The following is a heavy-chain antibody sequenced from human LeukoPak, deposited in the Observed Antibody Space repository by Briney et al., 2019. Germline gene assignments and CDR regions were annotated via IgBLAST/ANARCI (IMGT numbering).Heavy chain of an antibody. CDR3: ASYRRGFLALDY. CDR2: INPNSGGT. J-gene: IGHJ4*02. V-gene: IGHV1-2*06. Sequence: ASVKVSCKASGYTFTAYYMHWVRQAPGQGLEWMGRINPNSGGTNSAQKFQGRVTMTRDTSISTAYMELSRLRSDDTAVYYCASYRRGFLALDYWGQGTLVTVSS. CDR1: GYTFTAYY. D-gene: IGHD2/OR15-2a*01.